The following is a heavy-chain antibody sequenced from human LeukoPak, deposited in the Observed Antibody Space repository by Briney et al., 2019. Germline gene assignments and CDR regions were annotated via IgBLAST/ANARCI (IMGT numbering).Heavy chain of an antibody. D-gene: IGHD3-10*01. CDR3: ARDGHGEVPFDY. J-gene: IGHJ4*02. V-gene: IGHV3-74*01. CDR2: SNGDGSTT. CDR1: GFSFSIYW. Sequence: GGSLRLSCAASGFSFSIYWMHWVRQAPGKGLVWVSHSNGDGSTTTYADSVKGRFTMSRDNAKNTLYLQMNSLRAEDTAIYYCARDGHGEVPFDYWGQGTLVTVSS.